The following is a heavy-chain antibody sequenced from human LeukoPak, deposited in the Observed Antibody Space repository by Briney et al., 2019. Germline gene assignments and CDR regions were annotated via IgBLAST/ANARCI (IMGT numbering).Heavy chain of an antibody. D-gene: IGHD2-15*01. CDR3: ARGSCSGGSCYPALAYYFDY. J-gene: IGHJ4*02. V-gene: IGHV1-69*04. CDR1: GGTFSSYA. CDR2: IISIFGIA. Sequence: ASVKVSCKASGGTFSSYAISWVRQAPGQGLEWMGRIISIFGIANYAQKFQGRVTITADKSTSTAYMELSSLRSEDTAVYYCARGSCSGGSCYPALAYYFDYWGQGTLVTVSS.